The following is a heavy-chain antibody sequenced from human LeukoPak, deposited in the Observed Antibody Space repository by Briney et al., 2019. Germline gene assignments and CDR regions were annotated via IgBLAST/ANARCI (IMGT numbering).Heavy chain of an antibody. Sequence: GGSLRLSCAASGFTFSSYSMNWVRQAPGKGLEWVSYISGSSGTIYYADSVKGRFTISRDNAKNSLYLQMNSLRAEDTALYYCTKDLLPIVVVPAAIFGAFDIWGQGTMVTVSS. D-gene: IGHD2-2*01. CDR1: GFTFSSYS. CDR3: TKDLLPIVVVPAAIFGAFDI. V-gene: IGHV3-48*04. J-gene: IGHJ3*02. CDR2: ISGSSGTI.